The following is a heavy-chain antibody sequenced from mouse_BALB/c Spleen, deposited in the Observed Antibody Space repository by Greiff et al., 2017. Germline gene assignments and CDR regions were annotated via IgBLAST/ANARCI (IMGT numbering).Heavy chain of an antibody. CDR3: ASLITGFAY. Sequence: VQLQQSGAELVRPGALVKLSCKASGFNIKDYYMHWVKQRPEQGLEWIGWIDPENGNTIYDPKFQGKASITADTSSNTAYLQLSSLTSEDTAVYYCASLITGFAYWGQGTLVTVSA. V-gene: IGHV14-1*02. CDR1: GFNIKDYY. D-gene: IGHD2-4*01. CDR2: IDPENGNT. J-gene: IGHJ3*01.